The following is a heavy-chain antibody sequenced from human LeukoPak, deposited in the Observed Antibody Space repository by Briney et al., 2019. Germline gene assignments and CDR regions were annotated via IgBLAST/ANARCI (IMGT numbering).Heavy chain of an antibody. CDR2: IYPGDSHT. Sequence: GESLKISCKGAGYSFTSYWIGWVRQMPGKGLEWMGVIYPGDSHTRYSPSFQGQGTISADKSISTAYLQWNGLKAPDTAIYYCTRSADIDILTGYSRYYFDYWGQGTLVTVSS. J-gene: IGHJ4*02. CDR3: TRSADIDILTGYSRYYFDY. D-gene: IGHD3-9*01. CDR1: GYSFTSYW. V-gene: IGHV5-51*01.